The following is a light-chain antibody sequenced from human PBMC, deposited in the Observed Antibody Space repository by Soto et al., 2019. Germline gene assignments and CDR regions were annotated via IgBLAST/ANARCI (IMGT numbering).Light chain of an antibody. V-gene: IGKV1-39*01. Sequence: DIQMTKSPSCLSGSRGDRVTITCRASQSISRYLNWYQQQQGKAPKILXYAASSLQSGVPSRFSGSGSGTDGTLTISSPQQEDGATYYCQQRYSTPRTFGQGTKVDIK. CDR1: QSISRY. CDR3: QQRYSTPRT. CDR2: AAS. J-gene: IGKJ1*01.